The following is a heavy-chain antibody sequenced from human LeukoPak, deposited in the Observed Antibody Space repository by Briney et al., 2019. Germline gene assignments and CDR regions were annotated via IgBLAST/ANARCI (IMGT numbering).Heavy chain of an antibody. CDR1: GGTFSSYA. J-gene: IGHJ5*02. Sequence: SVKVSCKASGGTFSSYAISWVRQAPGQGPEWMGGIIPIFGTANYAQKFQGRVTITADESTSTAYMVLSSLRSEDTAVYYCARGCSSTSCYTSGLAPWFDPWGQGTLVTVSS. CDR3: ARGCSSTSCYTSGLAPWFDP. V-gene: IGHV1-69*13. CDR2: IIPIFGTA. D-gene: IGHD2-2*02.